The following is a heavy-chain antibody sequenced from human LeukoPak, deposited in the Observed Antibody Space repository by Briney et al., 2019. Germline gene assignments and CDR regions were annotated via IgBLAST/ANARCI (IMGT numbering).Heavy chain of an antibody. Sequence: GGSLRLSCAASEFTFRSYAMHWVRQAPGKGLEWVAVISYDGSDKYYADSVKGRFTISRDNSRNTLSLQLNSLTTEDTAVYYCTRGKRFVSDSWGQGTLVTASS. CDR1: EFTFRSYA. D-gene: IGHD3-10*01. CDR2: ISYDGSDK. CDR3: TRGKRFVSDS. V-gene: IGHV3-30*04. J-gene: IGHJ4*02.